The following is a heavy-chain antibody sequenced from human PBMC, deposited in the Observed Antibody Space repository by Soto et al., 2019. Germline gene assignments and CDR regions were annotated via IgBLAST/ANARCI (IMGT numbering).Heavy chain of an antibody. V-gene: IGHV3-73*01. D-gene: IGHD2-21*02. Sequence: EVPLVESGGGLVQPGGSLKLSCAASGFTFSGSAMHWVRQASGKGLEWVGRIRSKANSYATAYAASVKGRFTISRDDSKNTAYLQMNSLKTEDTAVYYCTRPAQGPVMTTPFFDPWGQGTLVTVSS. CDR3: TRPAQGPVMTTPFFDP. CDR1: GFTFSGSA. CDR2: IRSKANSYAT. J-gene: IGHJ5*02.